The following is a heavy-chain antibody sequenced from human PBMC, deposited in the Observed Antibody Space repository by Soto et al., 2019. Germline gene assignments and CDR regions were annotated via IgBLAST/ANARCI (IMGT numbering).Heavy chain of an antibody. V-gene: IGHV1-3*01. D-gene: IGHD6-19*01. J-gene: IGHJ4*01. CDR1: GYTFTSYA. CDR3: ARARTAVAGITDY. Sequence: GASVKVSCKASGYTFTSYAMHWVRQAPGQRLEWMGWINAGNGNTKYSQKFQGRVTITRDTSARTAYMELSSLRSEDTAVNYCARARTAVAGITDYSGHGTLLTVSS. CDR2: INAGNGNT.